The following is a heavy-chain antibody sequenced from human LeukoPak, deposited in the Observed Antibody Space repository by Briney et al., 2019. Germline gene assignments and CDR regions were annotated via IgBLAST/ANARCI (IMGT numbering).Heavy chain of an antibody. CDR1: GGSISSSSYY. Sequence: PSETLSLTCTVSGGSISSSSYYWGWIRQPPGKGLEWIGSIYYSGSTYYNPSLKSRVTISVDTSKNQFSLKLSSVTAADTAVYYCARSGLTGDRCFDYWGQGTLVTVSS. V-gene: IGHV4-39*07. CDR3: ARSGLTGDRCFDY. D-gene: IGHD7-27*01. CDR2: IYYSGST. J-gene: IGHJ4*02.